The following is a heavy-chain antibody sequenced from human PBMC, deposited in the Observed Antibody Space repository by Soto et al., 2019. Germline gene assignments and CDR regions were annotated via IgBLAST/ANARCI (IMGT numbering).Heavy chain of an antibody. CDR2: IYYSGST. CDR1: GGSIITFY. J-gene: IGHJ4*02. CDR3: ARVRSQDSRGYYRAMSDY. V-gene: IGHV4-59*06. D-gene: IGHD3-22*01. Sequence: SDTIRVTSTVSGGSIITFYWRWIRQTKRKGLEGIGYIYYSGSTYYNPSLKSRVTISVDTSKNQFSLKLSSVTAADTAVYYCARVRSQDSRGYYRAMSDYWRQGSLDTVSS.